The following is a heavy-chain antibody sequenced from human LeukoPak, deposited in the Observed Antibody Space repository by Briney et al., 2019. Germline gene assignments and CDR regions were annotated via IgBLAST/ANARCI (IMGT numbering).Heavy chain of an antibody. D-gene: IGHD2-21*01. CDR2: IYYSGST. J-gene: IGHJ3*02. CDR1: GGSINNNDFY. V-gene: IGHV4-39*07. Sequence: SETLSLTCTVSGGSINNNDFYWGWIRQPPGKGLEWIGTIYYSGSTYHKSSLKSRVTISEDMSKNQFSLKLSSVTAADTAVYYCAMPYDFDAFDIWGQGTMVTVSS. CDR3: AMPYDFDAFDI.